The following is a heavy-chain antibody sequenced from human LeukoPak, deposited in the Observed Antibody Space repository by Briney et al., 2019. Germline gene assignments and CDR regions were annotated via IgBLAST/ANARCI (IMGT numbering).Heavy chain of an antibody. Sequence: SETLSLTCSVSGGSLGTFYWSWIRQSADKGLEYLGRIHPTGSTNYKPSLKSRFTMSIDTSRNQFSMTLQFVTAADTAVYLCARAHSGFYLDTWGQGTLVTVSS. V-gene: IGHV4-4*07. J-gene: IGHJ4*02. CDR2: IHPTGST. CDR1: GGSLGTFY. CDR3: ARAHSGFYLDT. D-gene: IGHD3-22*01.